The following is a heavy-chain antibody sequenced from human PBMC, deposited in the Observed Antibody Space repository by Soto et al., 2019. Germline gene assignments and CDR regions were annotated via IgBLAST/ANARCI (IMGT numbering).Heavy chain of an antibody. CDR1: GFTFSTYS. J-gene: IGHJ6*02. CDR2: ISSSSSYI. CDR3: ARYDSSGYYWPYYYYGMDV. Sequence: VQLVESGGGLVKPGGSLRLSCAASGFTFSTYSMNWVRQAPGKGLEWVSSISSSSSYIYYADSVKGRFTIPRDNAKNSLYLQMNSLRAEDTAVYYCARYDSSGYYWPYYYYGMDVWGQGTTVTVSS. D-gene: IGHD3-22*01. V-gene: IGHV3-21*01.